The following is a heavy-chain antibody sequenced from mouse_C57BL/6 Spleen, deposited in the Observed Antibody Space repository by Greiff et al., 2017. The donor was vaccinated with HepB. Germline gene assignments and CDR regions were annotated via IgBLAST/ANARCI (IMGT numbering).Heavy chain of an antibody. Sequence: VQLQQSGPELVKPGASVKISCKASGYAFSSSWMNWVKQRPGKGLEWIGRIYPGDGDTNYNGKFKGKATLTADKSSSTAYLKLSSLTSEDSAVYFCAREEYYYSSSYVGDYWGQGTTLTVSS. V-gene: IGHV1-82*01. J-gene: IGHJ2*01. CDR3: AREEYYYSSSYVGDY. CDR2: IYPGDGDT. CDR1: GYAFSSSW. D-gene: IGHD1-1*01.